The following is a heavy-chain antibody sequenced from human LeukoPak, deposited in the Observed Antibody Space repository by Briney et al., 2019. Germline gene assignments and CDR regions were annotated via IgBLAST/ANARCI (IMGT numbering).Heavy chain of an antibody. Sequence: SQTRSLTCTVSGGSISSGDYYCSWIRQPPGKGLEWIAYMYYSGSTYYNPSLKSRVTMSAATSKNQLSLKLSSVTAADTAVYYCARPYYYDSRIDPWGQGILVTVSS. V-gene: IGHV4-30-4*01. D-gene: IGHD3-22*01. CDR1: GGSISSGDYY. CDR2: MYYSGST. CDR3: ARPYYYDSRIDP. J-gene: IGHJ5*02.